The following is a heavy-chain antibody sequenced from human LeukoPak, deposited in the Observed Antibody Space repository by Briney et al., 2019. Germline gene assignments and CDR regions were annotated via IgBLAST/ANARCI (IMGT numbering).Heavy chain of an antibody. CDR2: FYASGTT. D-gene: IGHD3-16*02. CDR3: ARAGRAFGGVIVIRPFDY. V-gene: IGHV4-4*07. J-gene: IGHJ4*02. Sequence: PSETLSLTCTVSGGSIVSHYWNWIRQPAGRGLEWIGRFYASGTTNTSPSLKSRVTMSVDTSKNQFSLKLSSVTAADTAVYYCARAGRAFGGVIVIRPFDYWGQGTLVTVSS. CDR1: GGSIVSHY.